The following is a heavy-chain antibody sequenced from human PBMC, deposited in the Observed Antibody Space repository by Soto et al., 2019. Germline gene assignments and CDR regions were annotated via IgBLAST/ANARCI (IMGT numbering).Heavy chain of an antibody. V-gene: IGHV4-34*01. Sequence: SETLSLTCAVYGGSFSGYYRSWIRQPPGKGLEWIGEINHSGSTNYNPSLKSRVTISVDTSKNQFSLKLSSVTAADTAVYYCARVCVPIVVVSAAEDYYYYMDVWGKGTTVT. CDR2: INHSGST. J-gene: IGHJ6*03. D-gene: IGHD2-2*01. CDR3: ARVCVPIVVVSAAEDYYYYMDV. CDR1: GGSFSGYY.